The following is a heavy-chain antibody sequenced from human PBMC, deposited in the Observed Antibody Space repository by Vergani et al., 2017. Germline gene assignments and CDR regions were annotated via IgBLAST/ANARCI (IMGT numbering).Heavy chain of an antibody. V-gene: IGHV3-66*02. CDR2: INIGGRT. CDR3: ARGMTTLMTDLDGFDI. CDR1: GFIFSDHY. Sequence: EVQVVESGGGLVQPGGSLRLSCAASGFIFSDHYMDWVRQAPGKGLEWVSTINIGGRTSYADSVKGRLTLTRDDSKNTLHLQMNSLRPEDTAVYFCARGMTTLMTDLDGFDIWGQGTMVSVSS. D-gene: IGHD4-17*01. J-gene: IGHJ3*02.